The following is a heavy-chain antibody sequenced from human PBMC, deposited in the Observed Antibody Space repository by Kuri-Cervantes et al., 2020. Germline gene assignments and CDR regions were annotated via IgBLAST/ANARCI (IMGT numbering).Heavy chain of an antibody. D-gene: IGHD5-18*01. V-gene: IGHV3-30*02. CDR2: IWYDGSNK. CDR1: GFTFSSYG. Sequence: GESLKISCAASGFTFSSYGMHWVRQAPGKGLEWVAVIWYDGSNKYYADSVKGRFTISRDNSKNTLYLQMNSLRAEDTAVYYCAKDRGRGGYLQGLVDYWGQGTLVTVSS. CDR3: AKDRGRGGYLQGLVDY. J-gene: IGHJ4*02.